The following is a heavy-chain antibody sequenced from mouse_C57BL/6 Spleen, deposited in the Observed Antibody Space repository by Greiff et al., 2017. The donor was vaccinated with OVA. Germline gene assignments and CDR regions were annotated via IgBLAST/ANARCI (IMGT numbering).Heavy chain of an antibody. D-gene: IGHD1-1*01. CDR3: ARDRPIRCDGYYYAMDY. V-gene: IGHV5-16*01. J-gene: IGHJ4*01. Sequence: EVMLVESEGGLVQPGRSMKLSCTASGFTFSDYYMAWVRQVPEKGLEWVANINYDGSSTYYLDSLKSRFIISRDNAKNILYLQMSSLKSEDTATYYCARDRPIRCDGYYYAMDYWGQGTSVTVSS. CDR1: GFTFSDYY. CDR2: INYDGSST.